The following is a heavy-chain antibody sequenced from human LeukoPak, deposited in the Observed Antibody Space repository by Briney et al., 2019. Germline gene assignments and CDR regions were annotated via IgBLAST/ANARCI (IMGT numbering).Heavy chain of an antibody. CDR1: GFTFSSYS. D-gene: IGHD3-22*01. Sequence: PGGSLRLSCAASGFTFSSYSMSLVRQAPGKGLEWVSSISSSSSYIYYADSVKGRFTISRDNAKNSLYLQMNSLRAEDTSVYYCARDLTDYDSSGYYVLDYWGQGTLVTVSS. V-gene: IGHV3-21*01. CDR2: ISSSSSYI. CDR3: ARDLTDYDSSGYYVLDY. J-gene: IGHJ4*02.